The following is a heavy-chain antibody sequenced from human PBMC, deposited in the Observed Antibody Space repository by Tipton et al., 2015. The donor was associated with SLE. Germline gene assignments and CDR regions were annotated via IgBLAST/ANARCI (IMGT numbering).Heavy chain of an antibody. CDR2: IHYRGGT. CDR1: GVSTSSNY. CDR3: AREVYGIFDS. J-gene: IGHJ4*02. Sequence: GLVKPSETLSLTCTVSGVSTSSNYWSWIRQPPGKVLEWIGYIHYRGGTNYTPSLKSRVTISVDTSKNQFSLKLSSVTAADTAVYYCAREVYGIFDSWGQGALVTVSS. D-gene: IGHD3-16*01. V-gene: IGHV4-59*01.